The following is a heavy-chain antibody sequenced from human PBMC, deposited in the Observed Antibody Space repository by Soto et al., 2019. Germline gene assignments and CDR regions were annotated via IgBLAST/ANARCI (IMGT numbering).Heavy chain of an antibody. J-gene: IGHJ6*03. CDR1: GGSFSGYY. D-gene: IGHD6-6*01. Sequence: QVQLQQWGAGLLKPSETLSLTCAVYGGSFSGYYWSWIRQPPGKGLEWIGEINHSGSTNYNPSLKSRVTITVDTPTYQSSLKLSSVTAADTAVYYCASAPNRYSSSFRDYYYYYMDVWGKGTTVTVSS. CDR2: INHSGST. V-gene: IGHV4-34*01. CDR3: ASAPNRYSSSFRDYYYYYMDV.